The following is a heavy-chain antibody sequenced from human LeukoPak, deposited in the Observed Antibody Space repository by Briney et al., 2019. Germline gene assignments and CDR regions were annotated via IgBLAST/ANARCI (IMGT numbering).Heavy chain of an antibody. CDR3: ARGIREYAKSYFDH. CDR2: ISSSGSTI. J-gene: IGHJ4*02. D-gene: IGHD2-2*01. CDR1: GFTFSDYY. V-gene: IGHV3-11*01. Sequence: GGSLRLSCAASGFTFSDYYMSWIRQAPGKGLEWVSYISSSGSTIYYADSVKGRFTISRDNAKNSLYLQMNSLRAEDTAVYYCARGIREYAKSYFDHWGQGTLVTVSS.